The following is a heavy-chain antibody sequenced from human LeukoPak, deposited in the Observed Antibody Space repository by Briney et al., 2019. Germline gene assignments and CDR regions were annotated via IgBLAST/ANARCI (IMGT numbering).Heavy chain of an antibody. Sequence: GASVKVSCTASGYTFTGYYMHWVRQATGQGLEWMGWMNPNSGNTGHAQKFQGRVTMTRNTSISTAYMELSSLRSEDTAVYYCARSVSSGYYYNWFDPWGQGTLVTVSS. D-gene: IGHD3-22*01. V-gene: IGHV1-8*02. J-gene: IGHJ5*02. CDR3: ARSVSSGYYYNWFDP. CDR2: MNPNSGNT. CDR1: GYTFTGYY.